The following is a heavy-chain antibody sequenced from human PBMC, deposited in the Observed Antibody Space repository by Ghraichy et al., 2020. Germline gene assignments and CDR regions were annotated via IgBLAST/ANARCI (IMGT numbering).Heavy chain of an antibody. CDR2: IKEDGSET. J-gene: IGHJ4*02. V-gene: IGHV3-7*03. D-gene: IGHD2-21*01. CDR3: ARGGYSAYRHFDY. CDR1: GFTFNSFW. Sequence: GGSLRLSCAASGFTFNSFWMNWVRQSPGKGLQWVANIKEDGSETRYVDSVKGRFTISRDNAKNSLYLQMNSLRVEDTAVYYCARGGYSAYRHFDYWGQGALVTVYS.